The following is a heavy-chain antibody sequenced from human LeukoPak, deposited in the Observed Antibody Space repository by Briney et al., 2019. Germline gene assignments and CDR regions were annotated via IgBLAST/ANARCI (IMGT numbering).Heavy chain of an antibody. CDR1: GYTFTGYY. J-gene: IGHJ3*02. V-gene: IGHV1-2*02. D-gene: IGHD3-10*01. Sequence: ASVKVSCKASGYTFTGYYMHWVRQAPGQGLEWMGWINPNSGDANYAQKFQGRVTMTRDTSISTAYMELSRLTSDDTAVFYCARGRLGSGSRYDAFDIWGQGTMVTVSS. CDR2: INPNSGDA. CDR3: ARGRLGSGSRYDAFDI.